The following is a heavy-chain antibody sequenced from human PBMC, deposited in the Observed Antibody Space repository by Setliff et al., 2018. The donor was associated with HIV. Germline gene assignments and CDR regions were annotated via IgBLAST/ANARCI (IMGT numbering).Heavy chain of an antibody. CDR3: ARRHGGNTFDY. CDR2: IYHSGST. CDR1: GGSFSGYS. J-gene: IGHJ4*02. Sequence: LSLTCAVYGGSFSGYSWTWIRQPPGKGLEWIGEIYHSGSTNYNPSLKSRVTISVDTSKNQFSLKLSSVTAADTAVYYCARRHGGNTFDYWGQGTLVTVSS. V-gene: IGHV4-34*01. D-gene: IGHD2-15*01.